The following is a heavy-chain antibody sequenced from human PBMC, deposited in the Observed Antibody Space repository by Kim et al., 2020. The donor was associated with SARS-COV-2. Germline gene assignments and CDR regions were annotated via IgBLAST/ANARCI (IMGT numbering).Heavy chain of an antibody. Sequence: ASVKVSCETSGYNFIYYAIHWVRQAPGQRLEWMGWINADNGNTKYSQKFQGRVTITRDTSASTAYMDLSSLRSEDTAVYYCARAGYSSSHPGYFIDYWGQGTLVPVSS. D-gene: IGHD6-13*01. V-gene: IGHV1-3*01. J-gene: IGHJ4*02. CDR1: GYNFIYYA. CDR2: INADNGNT. CDR3: ARAGYSSSHPGYFIDY.